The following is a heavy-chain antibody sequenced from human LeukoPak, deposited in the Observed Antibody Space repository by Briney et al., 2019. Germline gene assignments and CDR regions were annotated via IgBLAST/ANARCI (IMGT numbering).Heavy chain of an antibody. CDR3: AKASGWPTKMPPDY. CDR1: GFAFDDYA. D-gene: IGHD6-19*01. J-gene: IGHJ4*02. V-gene: IGHV3-9*01. CDR2: ISWNSGSI. Sequence: SVRLSCAASGFAFDDYAMHWVRQAPGKGLEWVSGISWNSGSIGYADSVKGRFTISRDNAKNSLYLQMNSLRAEDTALYYCAKASGWPTKMPPDYWGQGTLVTVSS.